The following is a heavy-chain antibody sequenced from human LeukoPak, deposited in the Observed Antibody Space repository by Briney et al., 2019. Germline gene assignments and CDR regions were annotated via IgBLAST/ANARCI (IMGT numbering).Heavy chain of an antibody. D-gene: IGHD4-23*01. J-gene: IGHJ5*02. Sequence: PSETLSLTCTVSGGSISSYYWSWIRQPPGKGLEWIGHIYYSGSTNYNPSLKSRVTISIDTSKNQFSLRLSSVTAADTAVYYCARDKATVVTPHWFDPWGQGTLVTVSS. CDR1: GGSISSYY. V-gene: IGHV4-59*01. CDR2: IYYSGST. CDR3: ARDKATVVTPHWFDP.